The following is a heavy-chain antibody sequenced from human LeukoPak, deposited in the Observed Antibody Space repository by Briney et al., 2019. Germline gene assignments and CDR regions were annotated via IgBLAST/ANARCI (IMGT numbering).Heavy chain of an antibody. V-gene: IGHV3-30*02. CDR2: IRYDGSNK. D-gene: IGHD4-17*01. CDR3: ARGGRTTWHGMDV. Sequence: GGSLRLSCAASGFTFSSYGMHWVRQAPGKGLEWVAFIRYDGSNKYYADSVKGRFTISRDNSKNTLYLQMNSLRAEDTAVYYCARGGRTTWHGMDVWGQGTTVTVSS. CDR1: GFTFSSYG. J-gene: IGHJ6*02.